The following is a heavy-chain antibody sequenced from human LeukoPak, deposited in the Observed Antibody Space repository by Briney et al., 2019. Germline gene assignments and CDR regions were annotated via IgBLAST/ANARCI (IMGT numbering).Heavy chain of an antibody. CDR2: ISSSSSYI. V-gene: IGHV3-21*01. D-gene: IGHD3-10*01. CDR1: GFTFSSYS. CDR3: ARDNFDAWFGELPKDAFDI. J-gene: IGHJ3*02. Sequence: MAGGSLRLSCAASGFTFSSYSMNWVRQAPGKGLEWVSSISSSSSYIYYADSVKGRFTISRDNAKNSLYLQMNSLRAEDTAVYYCARDNFDAWFGELPKDAFDIWGQGTMVTVSS.